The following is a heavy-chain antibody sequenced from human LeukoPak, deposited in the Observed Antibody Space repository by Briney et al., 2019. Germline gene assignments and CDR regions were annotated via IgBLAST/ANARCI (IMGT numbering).Heavy chain of an antibody. CDR3: ARFSAGNFVFDY. CDR2: TYYRSKWYN. D-gene: IGHD4-23*01. V-gene: IGHV6-1*01. CDR1: GDSVSRNTAG. J-gene: IGHJ4*02. Sequence: SQTLSLTCVISGDSVSRNTAGWNWIRQSPSRGLEWLGRTYYRSKWYNDYAVSVKSRITINPDTSKNQFSLQLNSVTPEDTAVYYCARFSAGNFVFDYWGQGTLVTVSS.